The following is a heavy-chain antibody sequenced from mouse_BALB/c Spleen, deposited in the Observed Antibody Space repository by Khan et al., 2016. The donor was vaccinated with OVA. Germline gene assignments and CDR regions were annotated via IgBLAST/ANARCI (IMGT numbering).Heavy chain of an antibody. CDR3: ARGRSY. J-gene: IGHJ3*01. CDR1: GYSITSDYA. V-gene: IGHV3-2*02. CDR2: ITYSGST. D-gene: IGHD3-3*01. Sequence: EVQLVESGPGLVKPSQSLSLTCTVTGYSITSDYAWNWIRQFPGNKLEWMGYITYSGSTSYPPSLKSRISITRDTSKNQFFLQLNSVTTEDTATYYCARGRSYWGQGTLVTVSA.